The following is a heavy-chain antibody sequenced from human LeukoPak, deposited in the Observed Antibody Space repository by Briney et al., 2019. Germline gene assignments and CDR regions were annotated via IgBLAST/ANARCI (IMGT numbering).Heavy chain of an antibody. J-gene: IGHJ5*02. Sequence: GASVKVSCKASGYTFTSYDINWVRQATGQGLEWMGWMNPNSGNTGYAQKFQGRVTMTRNTSISTAYMELSSLRSEDTAVYYCARGRGKAAAGKKNWFDPWGQGTLVTVSS. CDR1: GYTFTSYD. V-gene: IGHV1-8*01. D-gene: IGHD6-13*01. CDR3: ARGRGKAAAGKKNWFDP. CDR2: MNPNSGNT.